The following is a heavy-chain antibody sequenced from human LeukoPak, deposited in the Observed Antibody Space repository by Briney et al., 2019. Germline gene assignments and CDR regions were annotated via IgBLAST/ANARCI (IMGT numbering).Heavy chain of an antibody. D-gene: IGHD3-22*01. CDR1: GGSISSSSYY. CDR2: IYYSGST. V-gene: IGHV4-39*01. CDR3: ATSPPSYYYDNSGPS. J-gene: IGHJ5*02. Sequence: SVTLSLTCTVSGGSISSSSYYWGWIRQPPGKGLERIGSIYYSGSTYYNPSLKSRVTISVDTSKNQFSLKLSSVTAADTAVYYCATSPPSYYYDNSGPSWGQGTLVTVSS.